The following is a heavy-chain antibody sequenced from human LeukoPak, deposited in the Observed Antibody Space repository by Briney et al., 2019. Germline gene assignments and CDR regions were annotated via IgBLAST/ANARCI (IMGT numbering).Heavy chain of an antibody. CDR1: GGSISSGDFY. CDR3: ARGGEYCSSSSCYKFDY. CDR2: IYYGGST. Sequence: PSETLSLTCTVSGGSISSGDFYWSWIRQPPGKGLEWIGYIYYGGSTFYNPSLRSRVTISVDTSKNQFSLKLSSLNAADTAVYFCARGGEYCSSSSCYKFDYWGQGTLVTVSS. D-gene: IGHD2-2*02. V-gene: IGHV4-30-4*08. J-gene: IGHJ4*02.